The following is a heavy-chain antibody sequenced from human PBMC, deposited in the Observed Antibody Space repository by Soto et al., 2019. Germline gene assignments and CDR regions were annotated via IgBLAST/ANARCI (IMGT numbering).Heavy chain of an antibody. CDR3: ASYSLSLSMMGDLAFDM. V-gene: IGHV3-74*01. D-gene: IGHD3-22*01. J-gene: IGHJ3*02. Sequence: EVQLVESGGGLVQPGGSLRLSCAASGFTFSRNWMHWVRQAPGKGLVWVSRINSDGSTTDYADSVKGRFTTSRDNAKNTWYLQMHSLRAEDTAVYYCASYSLSLSMMGDLAFDMWGQGTVVTVSS. CDR1: GFTFSRNW. CDR2: INSDGSTT.